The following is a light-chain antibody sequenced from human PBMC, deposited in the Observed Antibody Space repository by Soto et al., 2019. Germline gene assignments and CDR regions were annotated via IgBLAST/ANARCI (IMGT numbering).Light chain of an antibody. Sequence: IHITQSAPTLCGSVGDRGTIHYRASQTISSWLAWYQQKPGKAPKLLIYKASTLKSGVSSRFSGSGSGTEFTLTIRSLQPDDFATYYCQHYSSYSEAFGQGTKVDIK. CDR3: QHYSSYSEA. V-gene: IGKV1-5*03. CDR1: QTISSW. CDR2: KAS. J-gene: IGKJ1*01.